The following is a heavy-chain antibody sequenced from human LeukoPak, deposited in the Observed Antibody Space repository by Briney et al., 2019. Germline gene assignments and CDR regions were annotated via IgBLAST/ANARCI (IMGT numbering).Heavy chain of an antibody. CDR1: GYSFTSYW. D-gene: IGHD3-10*01. CDR3: ARQVYSGSYYSPFDY. V-gene: IGHV5-51*01. J-gene: IGHJ4*02. CDR2: IYPGDSDT. Sequence: GESLKISCKGSGYSFTSYWIAWVRQMPGKGLEWMGIIYPGDSDTKYSPFFQGQVTTSADKSISTAFLQWSSLKASDTAMYYCARQVYSGSYYSPFDYWGQGTLVTVSS.